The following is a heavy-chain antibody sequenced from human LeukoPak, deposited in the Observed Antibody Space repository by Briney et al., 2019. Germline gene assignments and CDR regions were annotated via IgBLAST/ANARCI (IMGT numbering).Heavy chain of an antibody. V-gene: IGHV4-61*02. CDR1: GGSISSGSYY. J-gene: IGHJ4*02. CDR2: IYTSGST. CDR3: AMSEKDFTKGPRDGRKTFADY. Sequence: SETLSLTCTVSGGSISSGSYYWSWIRQPAGKGLEWIGRIYTSGSTNYNPSLKSRVTISVDTSKNQFSLKLSSVTAADTAVYYCAMSEKDFTKGPRDGRKTFADYWGQGTLVTVSS. D-gene: IGHD5-24*01.